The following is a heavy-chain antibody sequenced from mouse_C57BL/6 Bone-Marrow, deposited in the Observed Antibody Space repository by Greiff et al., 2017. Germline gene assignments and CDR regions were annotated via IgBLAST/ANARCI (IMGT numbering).Heavy chain of an antibody. CDR2: IDPENGDT. CDR1: GFNIKDDY. V-gene: IGHV14-4*01. J-gene: IGHJ4*01. CDR3: TTVITTVVATGDAMDY. Sequence: VQLKESGAELVRPGASVKLSCTASGFNIKDDYMHWVKQRPEQGLEWIGWIDPENGDTEYASKFQGKATITADTSSNTAYLQLSSLTSEDTAVYYCTTVITTVVATGDAMDYWGQGTSVTVSS. D-gene: IGHD1-1*01.